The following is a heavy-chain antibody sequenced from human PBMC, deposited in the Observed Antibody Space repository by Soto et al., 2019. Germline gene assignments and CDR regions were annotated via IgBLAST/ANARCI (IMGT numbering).Heavy chain of an antibody. V-gene: IGHV3-23*01. J-gene: IGHJ6*02. D-gene: IGHD2-15*01. CDR2: ISGSGGST. CDR1: GFTFSSYA. CDR3: AKDQGSSKWSHYYYGMDV. Sequence: PGGSLRLSCAASGFTFSSYAMSWVRQAPGKGLEWVSAISGSGGSTYYADSVKGRFTISRDNSKNTLYLQMNSLRAEDTAVYYCAKDQGSSKWSHYYYGMDVWGQGTTVTVSS.